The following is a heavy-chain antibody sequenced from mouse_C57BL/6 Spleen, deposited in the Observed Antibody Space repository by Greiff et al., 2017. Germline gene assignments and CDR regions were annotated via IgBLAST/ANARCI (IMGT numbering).Heavy chain of an antibody. J-gene: IGHJ1*03. Sequence: QVQLQQSGPELVRPGVSVKISCKGSGYTFTDYAMHWVKQSHAKSLEWIGVISTYYGDASYNQKFKDKATMTVDKSSSTAYMELARLTSEDSAVYYCARWGIYYGNPLWYFDVGGTGTTVTVSS. V-gene: IGHV1-67*01. CDR2: ISTYYGDA. D-gene: IGHD2-1*01. CDR1: GYTFTDYA. CDR3: ARWGIYYGNPLWYFDV.